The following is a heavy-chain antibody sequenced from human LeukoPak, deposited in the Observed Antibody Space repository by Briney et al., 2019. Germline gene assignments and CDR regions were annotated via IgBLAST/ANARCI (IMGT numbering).Heavy chain of an antibody. CDR2: INHSGST. J-gene: IGHJ2*01. V-gene: IGHV4-34*01. Sequence: KPSETLSLTCAVYGGSFSSYYWSWIRQPPGKGLEWIGEINHSGSTNYNPSLKSRVTISVDTSKNQFSLKLSSVTAADTAVYYCARGRGRPKNSREQQLLHRLYFDLWGRGTLVTVSS. CDR3: ARGRGRPKNSREQQLLHRLYFDL. CDR1: GGSFSSYY. D-gene: IGHD6-13*01.